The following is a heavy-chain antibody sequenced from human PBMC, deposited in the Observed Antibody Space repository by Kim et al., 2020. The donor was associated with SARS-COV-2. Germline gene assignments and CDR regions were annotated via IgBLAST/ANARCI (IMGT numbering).Heavy chain of an antibody. Sequence: SETLSLTCAVYGGSFSGYYWSWIRQPPGKGLEWIGEINHSGSTNYNPSLKSRVTISVETSKNQLSLKLSSVTAADTAVYYCARGRAAAYYYYGMDVWGQGTTVTVSS. V-gene: IGHV4-34*01. CDR1: GGSFSGYY. J-gene: IGHJ6*02. CDR3: ARGRAAAYYYYGMDV. CDR2: INHSGST. D-gene: IGHD2-2*01.